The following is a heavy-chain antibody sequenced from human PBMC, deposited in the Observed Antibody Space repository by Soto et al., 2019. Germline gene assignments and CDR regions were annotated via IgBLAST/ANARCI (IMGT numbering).Heavy chain of an antibody. V-gene: IGHV3-23*01. CDR3: AKDAVYGAGLWLPES. Sequence: GGSLRLSCAASGFTFSKYALLCVRQAPWKGLEWVSGILGSGGTYHADSVEVRFTISKDNSKNTLYLQMNSLRVEDTAVYYCAKDAVYGAGLWLPESWGQGTLVTVPS. D-gene: IGHD4-17*01. J-gene: IGHJ5*02. CDR1: GFTFSKYA. CDR2: ILGSGGT.